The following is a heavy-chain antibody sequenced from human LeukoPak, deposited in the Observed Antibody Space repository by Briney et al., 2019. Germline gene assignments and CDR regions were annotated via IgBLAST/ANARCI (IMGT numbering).Heavy chain of an antibody. CDR2: IDPYTGNT. J-gene: IGHJ4*02. Sequence: EASVKVSCKASGYTFVGYYLHWVQQAPGQGLEWMAWIDPYTGNTHYAQKFQGRITVTRDTSVSTTYMELTWLTSDDTARYYCAREYSASEHWGQGTLVTVSS. CDR1: GYTFVGYY. V-gene: IGHV1-2*02. CDR3: AREYSASEH. D-gene: IGHD5-12*01.